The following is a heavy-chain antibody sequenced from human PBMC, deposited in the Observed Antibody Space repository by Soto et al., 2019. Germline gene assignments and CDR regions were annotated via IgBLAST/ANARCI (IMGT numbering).Heavy chain of an antibody. CDR3: ARDTSVFDLAWWFDP. CDR1: GYTFTNHW. Sequence: QAQLVQSGAEVKNPGASVKISCKASGYTFTNHWMHWVRQAPGQGLEWMGVINPSGDRASYAQRFQGRLRLITDTSRSSVYMELSSLRSDDTAIYYCARDTSVFDLAWWFDPWGQGTLVNVSS. J-gene: IGHJ5*02. V-gene: IGHV1-46*01. CDR2: INPSGDRA. D-gene: IGHD3-10*01.